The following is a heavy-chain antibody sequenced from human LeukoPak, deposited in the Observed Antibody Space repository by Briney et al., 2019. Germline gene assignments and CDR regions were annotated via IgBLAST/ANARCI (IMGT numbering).Heavy chain of an antibody. D-gene: IGHD6-19*01. V-gene: IGHV4-59*08. CDR3: ARGAVAVAGVYFDY. J-gene: IGHJ4*02. CDR1: GGSISSYY. CDR2: IYYSGST. Sequence: PSETLSLTCTVSGGSISSYYWSWIRQPPGKGLEWIGYIYYSGSTDCNPSLKSRVTISVITSKEQCSLKLSSWTAADTAVYYCARGAVAVAGVYFDYWGQGTLVTVSS.